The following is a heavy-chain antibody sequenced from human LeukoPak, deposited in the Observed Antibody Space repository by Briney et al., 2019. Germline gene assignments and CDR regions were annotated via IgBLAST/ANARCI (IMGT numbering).Heavy chain of an antibody. CDR3: ARDNAGYDY. Sequence: GGSLRLSCAASGFTFSDYTMNWVRQAPGKGLEWLSYITRSSSPIYYADSVRGRFTTSRDNAKNLLYLQMNSLRAEDTAVYYCARDNAGYDYWGQGTLVTVSS. D-gene: IGHD5-12*01. CDR2: ITRSSSPI. V-gene: IGHV3-48*01. J-gene: IGHJ4*02. CDR1: GFTFSDYT.